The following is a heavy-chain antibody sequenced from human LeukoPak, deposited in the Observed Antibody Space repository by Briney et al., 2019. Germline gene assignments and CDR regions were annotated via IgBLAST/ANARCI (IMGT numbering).Heavy chain of an antibody. J-gene: IGHJ3*02. CDR2: IYYSGST. V-gene: IGHV4-39*07. D-gene: IGHD4-23*01. CDR1: GGSITGSSFY. Sequence: SETLSLTCSVSGGSITGSSFYWGWIRQPPGKGLEWIGNIYYSGSTYYSASLKSRVTISLDTSKNHFSLKVTSVTAADTAVYYCARFYGGNSGMLPRATFDIWGQGTMVTVSS. CDR3: ARFYGGNSGMLPRATFDI.